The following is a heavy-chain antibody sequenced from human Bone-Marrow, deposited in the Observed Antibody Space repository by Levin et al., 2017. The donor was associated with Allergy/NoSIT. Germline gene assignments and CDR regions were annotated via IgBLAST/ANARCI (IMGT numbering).Heavy chain of an antibody. Sequence: ASETLSLTCAASGFTFSSYAMSWVRQAPGKGLEWVSAISGSGGSTYYADSVKGRFTISRDNPKNTLYLQMNSLRAEDTAVYYCAKGFSFGGVIVLPDYWGQGTLVTVSS. V-gene: IGHV3-23*01. CDR2: ISGSGGST. D-gene: IGHD3-16*02. CDR1: GFTFSSYA. J-gene: IGHJ4*02. CDR3: AKGFSFGGVIVLPDY.